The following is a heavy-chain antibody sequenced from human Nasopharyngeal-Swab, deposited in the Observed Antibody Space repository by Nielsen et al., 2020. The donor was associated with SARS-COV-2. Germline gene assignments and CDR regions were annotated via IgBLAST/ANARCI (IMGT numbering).Heavy chain of an antibody. CDR3: ASQPGTANNGANWFDP. CDR2: INHSGST. CDR1: GGSFRGYY. Sequence: SETLSLTCAVYGGSFRGYYWSWIRQPPGKGLEWIGEINHSGSTNYNPSLKSRVTISVDTSKNQFSLKLSSVTAADTAVYYCASQPGTANNGANWFDPWGQGTLVTVSS. D-gene: IGHD1/OR15-1a*01. V-gene: IGHV4-34*01. J-gene: IGHJ5*02.